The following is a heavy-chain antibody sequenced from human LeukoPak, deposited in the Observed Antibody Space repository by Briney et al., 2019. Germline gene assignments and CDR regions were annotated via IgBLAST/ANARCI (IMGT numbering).Heavy chain of an antibody. J-gene: IGHJ6*02. CDR1: GYTFTIYG. Sequence: GASVKVSCTASGYTFTIYGISWVRQAPGQGLEWMGWISAYNGNTNYAQKLQGRVTMTTDTSTSTAYMELRSLRSDDTAVYYCARVRAPWGYYYYYGMDVWGQGTTVTVSS. CDR3: ARVRAPWGYYYYYGMDV. CDR2: ISAYNGNT. V-gene: IGHV1-18*01. D-gene: IGHD7-27*01.